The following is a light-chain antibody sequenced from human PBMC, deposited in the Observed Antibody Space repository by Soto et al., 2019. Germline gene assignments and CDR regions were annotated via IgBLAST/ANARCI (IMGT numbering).Light chain of an antibody. CDR1: QSVTSNY. Sequence: EIVFTQSPGTLSLSPGERATLSCGASQSVTSNYLAWYQQKPGQAPRLVIYGSSTRATGIPDRFTGSGAGTEFTRTISRLEPEDFAVYDCQHYATSITTFGQGTKVDIK. CDR2: GSS. J-gene: IGKJ1*01. V-gene: IGKV3-20*01. CDR3: QHYATSITT.